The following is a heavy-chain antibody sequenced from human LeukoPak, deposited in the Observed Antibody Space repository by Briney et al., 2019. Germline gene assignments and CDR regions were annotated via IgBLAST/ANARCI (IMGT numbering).Heavy chain of an antibody. Sequence: GSLRLSCAASGFTFSDYYMSWIRQAPGKGLEWVSYISSSGSTIYYADSVKGRFTISRDNAKNSLYLQMNSLRAEDTAVYYCAKSSPNPYYYYYMDVWGKGTTVTVSS. J-gene: IGHJ6*03. CDR1: GFTFSDYY. CDR2: ISSSGSTI. CDR3: AKSSPNPYYYYYMDV. V-gene: IGHV3-11*01.